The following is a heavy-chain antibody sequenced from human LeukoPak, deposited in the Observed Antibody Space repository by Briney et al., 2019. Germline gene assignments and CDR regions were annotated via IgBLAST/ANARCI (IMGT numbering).Heavy chain of an antibody. CDR3: ARVSTAMVRVGAFDI. CDR1: GFTFSGYS. J-gene: IGHJ3*02. CDR2: ISGSSSYI. V-gene: IGHV3-21*01. Sequence: PGGSLRLSCAASGFTFSGYSLTWVRQAPGKGLEWVSSISGSSSYIYSADSLKGRFTISRDNAKKSLYLQMNSLRAEDTAVYYCARVSTAMVRVGAFDIWGQGTMVTVSS. D-gene: IGHD5-18*01.